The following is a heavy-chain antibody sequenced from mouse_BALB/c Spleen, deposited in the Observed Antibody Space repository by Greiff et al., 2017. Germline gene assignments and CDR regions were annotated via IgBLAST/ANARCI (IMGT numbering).Heavy chain of an antibody. CDR3: NAPYSLLRRRAMDY. J-gene: IGHJ4*01. Sequence: VQLQQSGAELVRSGASVKLSCTASGFNIKDYYMHWVKQRPEQGLEWIGWIDPENGDTEYAPKFQGKATMTADTSSNTAYLQLSSLTSEDTAVYYCNAPYSLLRRRAMDYWGQGTSVTVSS. CDR2: IDPENGDT. CDR1: GFNIKDYY. D-gene: IGHD1-2*01. V-gene: IGHV14-4*02.